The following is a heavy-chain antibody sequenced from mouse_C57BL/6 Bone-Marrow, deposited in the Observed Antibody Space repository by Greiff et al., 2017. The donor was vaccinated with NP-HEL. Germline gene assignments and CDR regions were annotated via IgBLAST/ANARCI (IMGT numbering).Heavy chain of an antibody. Sequence: EVQGVESGGGLVQPGGSLKLSCAASGFTFSDYYMYWVRQTPEKRLEWVAYISNGGGSTYYPDTVKGRFTISRDNAKNTLYLQMSRLKSEDTAMDYCARQGRDYFDYWGQGTTLTVSS. CDR3: ARQGRDYFDY. J-gene: IGHJ2*01. CDR2: ISNGGGST. CDR1: GFTFSDYY. V-gene: IGHV5-12*01.